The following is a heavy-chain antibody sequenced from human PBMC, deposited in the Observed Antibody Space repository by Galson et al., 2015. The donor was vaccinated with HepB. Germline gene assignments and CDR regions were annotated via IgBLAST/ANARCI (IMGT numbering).Heavy chain of an antibody. CDR1: GGSISSYY. V-gene: IGHV4-59*12. CDR3: ARDRGAYGDYAGAVDL. CDR2: IYYSGST. J-gene: IGHJ2*01. Sequence: ETLSLTCTVSGGSISSYYWSWIRQPPGKGLEWIGYIYYSGSTNYNPSLKSRVTISVDTSKNQFSLKLSSVTAADTAVYYCARDRGAYGDYAGAVDLWGRGTLVTVSS. D-gene: IGHD4-17*01.